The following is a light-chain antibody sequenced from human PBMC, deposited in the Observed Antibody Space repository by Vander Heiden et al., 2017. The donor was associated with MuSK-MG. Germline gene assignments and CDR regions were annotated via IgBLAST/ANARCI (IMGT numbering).Light chain of an antibody. Sequence: PGERATLSCRASQSVSNNLAWYKQKAGQAPRLLIYDASNRATGIAARFSGGGAGTDFTITISSREPEDFEVYYCHPLGSGHPMSTFGQGTKLEIK. V-gene: IGKV3-11*01. J-gene: IGKJ2*01. CDR3: HPLGSGHPMST. CDR2: DAS. CDR1: QSVSNN.